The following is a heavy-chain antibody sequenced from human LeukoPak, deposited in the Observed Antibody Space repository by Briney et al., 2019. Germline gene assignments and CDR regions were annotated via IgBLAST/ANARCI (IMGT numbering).Heavy chain of an antibody. J-gene: IGHJ6*03. D-gene: IGHD3-22*01. CDR3: ARGREIVVTNYYYYMDV. CDR1: GFTFDDYG. CDR2: INWNGGST. Sequence: SGGSLRLSCAASGFTFDDYGMSWVRQAPGKGLEWVSGINWNGGSTGYADSVKGRFTISRDNAKNSLYLQMNSLRAEDTALYYCARGREIVVTNYYYYMDVWGKGTTVTVSS. V-gene: IGHV3-20*04.